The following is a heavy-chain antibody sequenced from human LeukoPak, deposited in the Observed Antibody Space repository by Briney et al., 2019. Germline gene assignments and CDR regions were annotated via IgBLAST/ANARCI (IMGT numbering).Heavy chain of an antibody. CDR1: GGSISSGSYY. J-gene: IGHJ4*02. V-gene: IGHV4-61*02. CDR2: IYTGGST. D-gene: IGHD6-19*01. Sequence: SQTLSLTCTVSGGSISSGSYYWSWIRQPAGKGLEWIGRIYTGGSTNYNSSLKSRLTISVDTSKNQFSLKLNSVTAADTAVYYCARGGWYEDYWGQGTLVTVSS. CDR3: ARGGWYEDY.